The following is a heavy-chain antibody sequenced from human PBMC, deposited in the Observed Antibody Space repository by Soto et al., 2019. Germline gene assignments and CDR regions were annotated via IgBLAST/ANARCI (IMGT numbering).Heavy chain of an antibody. CDR1: GFTFDDYA. CDR2: ISWNSDTI. D-gene: IGHD3-10*01. V-gene: IGHV3-9*01. CDR3: AIDVYYYGSGRPGGLPYYYYGMDV. J-gene: IGHJ6*02. Sequence: DVQLVESGGGLVQPGRSLRLSCAASGFTFDDYAMHWVRQAPGKGLEWVTGISWNSDTIGYADSVKGRFTISRDNAKNSLYLQMNSLRAEDTAVYYCAIDVYYYGSGRPGGLPYYYYGMDVWGQGTTVTVSS.